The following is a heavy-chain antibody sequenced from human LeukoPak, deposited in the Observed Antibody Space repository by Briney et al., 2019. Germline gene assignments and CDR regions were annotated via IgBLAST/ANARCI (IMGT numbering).Heavy chain of an antibody. V-gene: IGHV4-39*02. D-gene: IGHD1-26*01. CDR2: IYYSGST. CDR3: ARDFLGAGTVGATSGY. CDR1: GGSISSSSYY. Sequence: PSETLSLTCTVSGGSISSSSYYWGWIRQPPGKGLEWIGSIYYSGSTYYNPSLKSRLTISVDTSKNQFSLKLSSVTAADTAVYYCARDFLGAGTVGATSGYWGQGTLVTVSS. J-gene: IGHJ4*02.